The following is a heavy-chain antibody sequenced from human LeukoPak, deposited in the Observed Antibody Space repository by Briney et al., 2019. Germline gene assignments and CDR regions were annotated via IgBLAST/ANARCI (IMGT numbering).Heavy chain of an antibody. Sequence: WVRQAPGKGLEWVSGISWNSGSIGYADSAKGRFTISRDNAKNSLYLQMNSLRAEDMALYYCAKDKAVAGIGDAFDIWGQGTMVTVSS. D-gene: IGHD6-19*01. J-gene: IGHJ3*02. CDR2: ISWNSGSI. CDR3: AKDKAVAGIGDAFDI. V-gene: IGHV3-9*03.